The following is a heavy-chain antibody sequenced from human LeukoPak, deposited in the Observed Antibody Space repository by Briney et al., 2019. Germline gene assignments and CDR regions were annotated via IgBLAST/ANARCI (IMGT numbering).Heavy chain of an antibody. Sequence: GGSLRLSCAASGFTVSSNYMSWVRQAPGKGLEWVAVIWYDGSNKYYADSVKGRFTISRDNSKNTLYLQMNSLRAEDTAVYYCARDRYYDSSGYHSFDPWGQGTLVTVSS. J-gene: IGHJ5*02. D-gene: IGHD3-22*01. CDR2: IWYDGSNK. CDR1: GFTVSSNY. V-gene: IGHV3-33*08. CDR3: ARDRYYDSSGYHSFDP.